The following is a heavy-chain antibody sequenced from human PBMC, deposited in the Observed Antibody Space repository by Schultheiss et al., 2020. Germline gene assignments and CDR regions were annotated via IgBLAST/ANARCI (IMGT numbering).Heavy chain of an antibody. V-gene: IGHV1-2*04. CDR1: GYTFTGYY. J-gene: IGHJ6*02. CDR2: INPNSGGT. CDR3: ARGVTVTTTYYYYGMDV. D-gene: IGHD4-17*01. Sequence: ASVKVSCKASGYTFTGYYMHWVRQAPGQGLEWMGWINPNSGGTNYAQKFQGWVTMTRDTSISTAYMELSRMRSDDTAVYYCARGVTVTTTYYYYGMDVWGQGTTVTV.